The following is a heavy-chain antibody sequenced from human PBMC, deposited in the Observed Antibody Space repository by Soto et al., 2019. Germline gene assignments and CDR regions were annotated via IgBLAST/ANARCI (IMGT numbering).Heavy chain of an antibody. J-gene: IGHJ6*02. V-gene: IGHV3-30-3*01. CDR3: ARGRLFESHTYSYNYDMDV. Sequence: PGGSLRLSCAASGFSFSRYAMKWVRQAPGKGLEWVAVITSDGSIKYYADSVNGRYTISRDNSNNTLFLQLNSLRAEDTAVYYCARGRLFESHTYSYNYDMDVWGQGTTVTVSS. CDR2: ITSDGSIK. CDR1: GFSFSRYA. D-gene: IGHD1-26*01.